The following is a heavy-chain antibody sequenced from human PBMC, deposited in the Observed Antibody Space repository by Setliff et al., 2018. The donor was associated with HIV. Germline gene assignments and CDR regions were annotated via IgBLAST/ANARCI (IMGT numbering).Heavy chain of an antibody. CDR2: IYTSGST. CDR3: ARDATSEGYMDV. CDR1: GGSINNDIYF. V-gene: IGHV4-61*01. Sequence: PSETLSLTCTVSGGSINNDIYFWSWIRQYPGKGLEWIGYIYTSGSTNYNPSLKSRVTISVDTSENQFSLKLTSVTAADTAMYFCARDATSEGYMDVWGKGTTVTVSS. J-gene: IGHJ6*03.